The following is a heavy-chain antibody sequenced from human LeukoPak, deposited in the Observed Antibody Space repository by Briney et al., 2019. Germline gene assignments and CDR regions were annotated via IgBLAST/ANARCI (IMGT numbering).Heavy chain of an antibody. CDR2: IYYSGST. V-gene: IGHV4-59*01. D-gene: IGHD3-10*01. CDR3: ARGIYGSGSYYGDFDY. CDR1: GGSISSYY. J-gene: IGHJ4*02. Sequence: PSETLSLTCTVSGGSISSYYWSWIRQPPGKGLEWIGYIYYSGSTKYNPSLKSRVTISVDTSKNQFSLKLSSVTAADTAVYYCARGIYGSGSYYGDFDYWGQGTLVTVSS.